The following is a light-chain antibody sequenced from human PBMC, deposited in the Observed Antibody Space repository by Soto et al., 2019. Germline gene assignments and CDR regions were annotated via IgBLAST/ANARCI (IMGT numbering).Light chain of an antibody. CDR3: QQYGSSQIT. V-gene: IGKV3-20*01. Sequence: EIVLTQSPGTLSLSPGERATLSCRASQSVSSSYLAWYQQKPGQAARLLIYGASSRATGIPDRFSGSGSGTDFTLTISRLEPEDFALYYCQQYGSSQITFGQGTRLEIK. J-gene: IGKJ5*01. CDR1: QSVSSSY. CDR2: GAS.